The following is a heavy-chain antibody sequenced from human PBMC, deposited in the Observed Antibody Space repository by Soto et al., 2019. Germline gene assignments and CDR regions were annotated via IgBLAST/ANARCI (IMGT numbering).Heavy chain of an antibody. J-gene: IGHJ4*02. CDR2: IYHSGST. V-gene: IGHV4-30-2*01. Sequence: PSETLSLTCAVSGGSISSGGYSWSWIRQPPGKGLEWIGYIYHSGSTYYNPSLKSRVTISVDRSKNQFSLKLSSVTAADTAVYYCARAWRGGGRVDYWGQGTLVTVSS. D-gene: IGHD2-15*01. CDR3: ARAWRGGGRVDY. CDR1: GGSISSGGYS.